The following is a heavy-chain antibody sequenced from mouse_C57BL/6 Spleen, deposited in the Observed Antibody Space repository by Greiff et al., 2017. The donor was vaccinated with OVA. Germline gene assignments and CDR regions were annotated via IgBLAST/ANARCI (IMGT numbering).Heavy chain of an antibody. D-gene: IGHD2-3*01. CDR2: IDPSDSYT. J-gene: IGHJ2*01. CDR3: ARDGYYTHFDY. V-gene: IGHV1-59*01. Sequence: QVQLQQPGAELVRPGTSVKLSCKASGYTFTSYWMHWVKQRPGQGLEWIGVIDPSDSYTNYNQKFKGKATLTVDTSSSTAYMQLSSLTSEDSAVYYCARDGYYTHFDYWGQGTTLTVSS. CDR1: GYTFTSYW.